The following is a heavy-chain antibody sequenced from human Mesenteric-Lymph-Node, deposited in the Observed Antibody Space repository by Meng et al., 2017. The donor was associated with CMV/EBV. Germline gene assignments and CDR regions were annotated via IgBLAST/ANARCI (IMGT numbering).Heavy chain of an antibody. CDR1: GFPFSIYS. Sequence: GGSLRLSCAASGFPFSIYSMNWARQAPGTGLEWVSSISSSGSHIYYADSVKGRFTISRDNAKNSLYLQMNSLRAEDTAVYYCARDPASVVWGQGTTVTVSS. CDR3: ARDPASVV. V-gene: IGHV3-21*01. CDR2: ISSSGSHI. J-gene: IGHJ6*02. D-gene: IGHD6-19*01.